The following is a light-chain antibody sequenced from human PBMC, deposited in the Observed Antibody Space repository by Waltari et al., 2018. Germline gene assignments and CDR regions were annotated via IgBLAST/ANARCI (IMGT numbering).Light chain of an antibody. CDR1: RSNLGTGYD. Sequence: QSVLTQPPSVSGAPGQRVTISCTGSRSNLGTGYDVHWYQHLPGTAPRLLIYGRKNRPSGIPERCSGSKSGTSASLAITGLQTEDEGDYYCQSYDSSLGGSVFGGGTKLTVL. CDR3: QSYDSSLGGSV. V-gene: IGLV1-40*01. J-gene: IGLJ2*01. CDR2: GRK.